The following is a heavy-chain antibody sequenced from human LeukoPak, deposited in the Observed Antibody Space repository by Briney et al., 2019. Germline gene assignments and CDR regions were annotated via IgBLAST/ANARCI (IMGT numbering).Heavy chain of an antibody. CDR2: IYHSGST. D-gene: IGHD6-6*01. J-gene: IGHJ4*02. CDR1: GGSISSSNW. CDR3: AKDALIAARTPQSDSYFDY. Sequence: PSGTLSLTCAVSGGSISSSNWWSWVRQPPGKGLEWIGEIYHSGSTNYNPSLKSRVTISVDKSKNQFSLKLSSVTAADTAVYYCAKDALIAARTPQSDSYFDYWGQGTLVTVSS. V-gene: IGHV4-4*02.